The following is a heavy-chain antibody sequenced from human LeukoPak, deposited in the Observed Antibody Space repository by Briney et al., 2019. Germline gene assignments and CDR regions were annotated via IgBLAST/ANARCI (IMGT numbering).Heavy chain of an antibody. CDR1: GFTFDDYG. Sequence: AGGSLRLSRAASGFTFDDYGMSWVRQDPGKGLEWVSGLNWNGGNTGYADSVKGRFTISRDNAKNSLYLQMNSLRAEDTAFYYCARDRGYSASWYSRSGYFDLWGRGTLVTVSS. CDR3: ARDRGYSASWYSRSGYFDL. J-gene: IGHJ2*01. D-gene: IGHD6-13*01. CDR2: LNWNGGNT. V-gene: IGHV3-20*04.